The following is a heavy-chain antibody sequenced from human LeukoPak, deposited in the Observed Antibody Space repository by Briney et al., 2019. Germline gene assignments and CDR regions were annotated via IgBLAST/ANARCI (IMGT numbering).Heavy chain of an antibody. CDR3: GSGPSFGGVFDY. V-gene: IGHV4-39*01. D-gene: IGHD3-16*01. CDR2: IYYSGST. Sequence: SETLSLTCTVSGGSISSSSCYWGWIRQPPGKGLEWIGSIYYSGSTYYNPSLKSRVTISVDTSKNQFSLKLSSVTAADTAVYYCGSGPSFGGVFDYWGQGTLVTVSS. CDR1: GGSISSSSCY. J-gene: IGHJ4*02.